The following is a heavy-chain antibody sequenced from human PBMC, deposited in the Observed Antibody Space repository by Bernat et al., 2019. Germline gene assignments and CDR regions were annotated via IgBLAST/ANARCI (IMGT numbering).Heavy chain of an antibody. Sequence: EVQLVESGGGLVQPGGFLRLSCATSGFTFSHSWMSWLRQAPGKGLEWVANIKEDGGQTNYVDSVKGRFTMSRDNAKNSLFLQMNSLKAEDTAVYFCARDPAYGAIDLWGQGTLVTVSS. CDR2: IKEDGGQT. V-gene: IGHV3-7*01. D-gene: IGHD4/OR15-4a*01. J-gene: IGHJ5*02. CDR3: ARDPAYGAIDL. CDR1: GFTFSHSW.